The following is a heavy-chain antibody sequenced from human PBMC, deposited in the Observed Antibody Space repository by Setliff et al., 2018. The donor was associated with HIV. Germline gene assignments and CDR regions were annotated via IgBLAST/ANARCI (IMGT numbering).Heavy chain of an antibody. Sequence: PGGSLRLSCAASGLTLSNSAMTWVRQKPWGGLEWVSLIQSGGIIYYADSVKGRFTISRDNSNNTLSLQMNSLRAEDTAVYYCARSSRYTLCDYWGQGTLVTVSS. CDR2: IQSGGII. V-gene: IGHV3-23*01. D-gene: IGHD2-2*01. CDR3: ARSSRYTLCDY. J-gene: IGHJ4*02. CDR1: GLTLSNSA.